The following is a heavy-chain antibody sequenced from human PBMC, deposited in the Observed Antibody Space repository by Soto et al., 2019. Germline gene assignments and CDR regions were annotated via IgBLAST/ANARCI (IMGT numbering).Heavy chain of an antibody. V-gene: IGHV1-69*06. Sequence: QVQLVQSGAEVKKPGSSVKVSCKASGGTFSSYAISWVRQAPGQGLEWMGGIIPIFGTANYAQKFQGRATITAEKFTSSAYMELSSLRSEDTAVYYCAEESDSSGLVSGYWGQGTLVTFSS. D-gene: IGHD3-22*01. CDR1: GGTFSSYA. CDR3: AEESDSSGLVSGY. J-gene: IGHJ4*02. CDR2: IIPIFGTA.